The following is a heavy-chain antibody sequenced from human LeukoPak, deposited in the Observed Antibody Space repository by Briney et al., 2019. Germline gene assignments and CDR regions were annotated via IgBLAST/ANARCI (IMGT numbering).Heavy chain of an antibody. V-gene: IGHV4-38-2*02. CDR1: GYSINSGYY. D-gene: IGHD2-15*01. CDR2: MYHRGNT. J-gene: IGHJ4*02. Sequence: SETLSLTCAVSGYSINSGYYWGWIRQPPGKGLEWIGSMYHRGNTYYNPSLKSRVTISVDTSKNKFSLKLSSVTAADTAVYYCARDGRRSGNSCYPFDYWGQGTLVAVSS. CDR3: ARDGRRSGNSCYPFDY.